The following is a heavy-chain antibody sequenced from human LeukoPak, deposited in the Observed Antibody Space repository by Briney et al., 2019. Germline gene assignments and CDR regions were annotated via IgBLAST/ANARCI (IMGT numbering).Heavy chain of an antibody. J-gene: IGHJ5*02. CDR2: IYYSGST. Sequence: SETLSLTGTVSGGSISSYYWSWIRQPPGKGLEWIGYIYYSGSTNYNPSLKSRVTISVDTSKNQFSLKLSSVTAADTAVYYCASTPHYSNYGESYNWFDPWGQGTLVTVSS. CDR1: GGSISSYY. D-gene: IGHD4-11*01. CDR3: ASTPHYSNYGESYNWFDP. V-gene: IGHV4-59*01.